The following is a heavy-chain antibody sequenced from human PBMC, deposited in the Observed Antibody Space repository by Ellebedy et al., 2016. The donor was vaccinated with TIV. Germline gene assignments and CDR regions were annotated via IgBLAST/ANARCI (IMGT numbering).Heavy chain of an antibody. CDR2: IWYDGSNK. CDR3: ATEGDYAWFDP. V-gene: IGHV3-33*01. Sequence: GESLKISXAASGFTFSSYGMHWVRQAPGKGLEWVAVIWYDGSNKYYADSVKGRFTISRDNSKNTLYLQMNSLRAEDTAVYYCATEGDYAWFDPWGQGTLVTVSS. D-gene: IGHD4-17*01. J-gene: IGHJ5*02. CDR1: GFTFSSYG.